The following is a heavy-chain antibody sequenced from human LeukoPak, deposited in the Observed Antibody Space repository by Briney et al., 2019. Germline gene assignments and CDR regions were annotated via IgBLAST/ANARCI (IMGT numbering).Heavy chain of an antibody. J-gene: IGHJ4*02. V-gene: IGHV3-30*01. CDR2: ISSDGSNK. D-gene: IGHD2-2*02. CDR1: GFTFSSFA. CDR3: ARDRPVGVPIAISYDLDS. Sequence: GGSLRLSCAASGFTFSSFAIHWVRQAPGKGLEWVAVISSDGSNKFYADSVRGRFTISRDNSKNTLNLQMNSLRPEDTAVYYCARDRPVGVPIAISYDLDSWGQGTLVSVSS.